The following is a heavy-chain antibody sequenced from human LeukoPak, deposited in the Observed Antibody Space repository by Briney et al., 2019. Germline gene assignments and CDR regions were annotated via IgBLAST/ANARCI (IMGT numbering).Heavy chain of an antibody. Sequence: SETLSLTCTVSGGSISSYYWSWIRQPPGKGPEWIGYIYYSGSTNYNPSLKSRVTISVDTSKNQFSLKLSSVTAADTAVYYCARSYCSGGRCQPIDYWGQGTLVTVSS. D-gene: IGHD2-15*01. J-gene: IGHJ4*02. CDR2: IYYSGST. V-gene: IGHV4-59*13. CDR3: ARSYCSGGRCQPIDY. CDR1: GGSISSYY.